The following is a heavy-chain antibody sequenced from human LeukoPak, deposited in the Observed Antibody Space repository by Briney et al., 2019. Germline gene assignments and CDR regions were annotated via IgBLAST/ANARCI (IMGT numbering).Heavy chain of an antibody. Sequence: PSETLSLTCTVSGGSISSHYWSWIRQPPGKGLEWIGYIYYSGNTNYNSSLKSRVTISVDTSKNQFSLKLSSVTAADTAVYYCARAAYSGSYHSDYWGQGTLVTVSS. V-gene: IGHV4-59*11. D-gene: IGHD1-26*01. CDR2: IYYSGNT. CDR3: ARAAYSGSYHSDY. CDR1: GGSISSHY. J-gene: IGHJ4*02.